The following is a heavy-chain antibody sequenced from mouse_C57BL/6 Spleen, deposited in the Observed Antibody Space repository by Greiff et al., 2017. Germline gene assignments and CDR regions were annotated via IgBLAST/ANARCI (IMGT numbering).Heavy chain of an antibody. V-gene: IGHV1-82*01. Sequence: VQLQQSGPELVKPGASVKISCKASGYAFSSSWMNWVKQRPGKGLEWIGRIYPGDGDTNYNGKFKGKATLTADKSSSTAYMQLSSLTSEDSAVYFCAREDYYGTRDVWGTGTTVNVSS. J-gene: IGHJ1*03. CDR3: AREDYYGTRDV. D-gene: IGHD1-1*01. CDR2: IYPGDGDT. CDR1: GYAFSSSW.